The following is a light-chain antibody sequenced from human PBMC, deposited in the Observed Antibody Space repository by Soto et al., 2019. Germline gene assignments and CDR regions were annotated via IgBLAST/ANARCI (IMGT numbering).Light chain of an antibody. CDR2: DAS. J-gene: IGKJ2*01. CDR3: QQYNNWPPMYA. Sequence: EIVLTQSPATLSLSPGERATLSCRASQRVSSYLAWYQQKPGQAPRLLIYDASNRATGIPPRFSGSGSGTEFALTISSLQSEDFAVYYCQQYNNWPPMYAFGQGTKLEIK. V-gene: IGKV3-11*01. CDR1: QRVSSY.